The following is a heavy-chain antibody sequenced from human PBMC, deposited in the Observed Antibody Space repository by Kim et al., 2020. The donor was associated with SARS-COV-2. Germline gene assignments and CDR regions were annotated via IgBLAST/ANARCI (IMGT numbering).Heavy chain of an antibody. CDR3: ARAPMIVVVRGTGFDY. V-gene: IGHV4-31*03. CDR1: GGSISSGGYY. D-gene: IGHD3-22*01. CDR2: IYYSGST. Sequence: SETLSLTCTVSGGSISSGGYYWSWIRQHPGKGLEWIGYIYYSGSTYYNPSLKSRVTISVDTSKNQFSLKLSSVTAADTAVYYCARAPMIVVVRGTGFDYWGQGTLVTVSS. J-gene: IGHJ4*02.